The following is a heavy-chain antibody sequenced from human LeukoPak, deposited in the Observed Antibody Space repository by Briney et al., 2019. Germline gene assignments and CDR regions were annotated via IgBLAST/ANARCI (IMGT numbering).Heavy chain of an antibody. CDR3: ARWIATMVWAFDI. D-gene: IGHD3-10*01. J-gene: IGHJ3*02. CDR1: GFTFSSSA. V-gene: IGHV3-23*01. CDR2: ISNNGGYT. Sequence: SGGSLRLSCAASGFTFSSSAMSWVRQAPGKGLEWVSAISNNGGYTYYADSVQGRFTISRDNSKSTLCLQMNSLRAEDTAVYYCARWIATMVWAFDIWGQGTMVTVSS.